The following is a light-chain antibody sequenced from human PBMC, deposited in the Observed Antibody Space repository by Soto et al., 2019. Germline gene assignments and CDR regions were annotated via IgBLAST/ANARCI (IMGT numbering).Light chain of an antibody. V-gene: IGKV3-15*01. CDR3: QQYNNWPPGP. Sequence: EIVMTQSPATLSVSPGERATLSCRASQSVSSNLAWYQQKPGQAPRLLIYGASTRATGIPARFSGSGSGTEFTLTISSLQSEDFAVYYCQQYNNWPPGPFGQGIKVEIK. CDR2: GAS. J-gene: IGKJ1*01. CDR1: QSVSSN.